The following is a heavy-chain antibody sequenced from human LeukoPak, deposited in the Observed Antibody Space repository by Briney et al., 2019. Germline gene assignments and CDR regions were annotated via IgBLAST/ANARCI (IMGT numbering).Heavy chain of an antibody. D-gene: IGHD3-3*01. V-gene: IGHV1-69*13. CDR3: ARDYDFWSGYYYYGMDV. J-gene: IGHJ6*02. Sequence: ASVKVSCKASGYTFTIYDITWVRQAPGQGLEWMGGIIPIFGTANYAQKFQGRVTITADESTSTAYMELSSLRSEDTAVYYCARDYDFWSGYYYYGMDVWGQGTTVTVSS. CDR2: IIPIFGTA. CDR1: GYTFTIYD.